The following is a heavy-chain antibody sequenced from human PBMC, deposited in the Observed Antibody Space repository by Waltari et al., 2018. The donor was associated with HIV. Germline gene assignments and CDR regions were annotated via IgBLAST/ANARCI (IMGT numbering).Heavy chain of an antibody. J-gene: IGHJ4*02. D-gene: IGHD3-22*01. Sequence: EVQLVESGGGLVKPGESLRVSCAASGFDFKKYWMSWFRQAPEKGLEWVGRIKSKQSGGTGDYAAPVKGRFTISRDDSKNMMYLQMDSLESEDTAVYYCTTGSSGAEGYWGQGTLVTVSS. V-gene: IGHV3-15*01. CDR2: IKSKQSGGTG. CDR3: TTGSSGAEGY. CDR1: GFDFKKYW.